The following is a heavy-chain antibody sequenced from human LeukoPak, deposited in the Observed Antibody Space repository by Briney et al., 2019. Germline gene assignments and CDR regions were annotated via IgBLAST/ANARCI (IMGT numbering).Heavy chain of an antibody. Sequence: SETLSLTCAVSGGSISSGGYSWSWIRQPPGTGLEWIGYIYHSGSTYYNPSLKSRVTISVDRSKNQFSLKLSSVTAADTAVYYCARYMTDYGGDNWFDPWGQGTLVTVSS. D-gene: IGHD4-23*01. J-gene: IGHJ5*02. CDR2: IYHSGST. CDR3: ARYMTDYGGDNWFDP. CDR1: GGSISSGGYS. V-gene: IGHV4-30-2*01.